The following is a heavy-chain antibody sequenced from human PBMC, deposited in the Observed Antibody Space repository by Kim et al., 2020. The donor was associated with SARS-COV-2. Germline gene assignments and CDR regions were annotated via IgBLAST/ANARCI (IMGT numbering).Heavy chain of an antibody. CDR1: GYTFTRYA. CDR2: INAGNGNT. CDR3: ARARRVVVPAATDAFDI. J-gene: IGHJ3*02. D-gene: IGHD2-2*01. V-gene: IGHV1-3*01. Sequence: ASVKVSCKASGYTFTRYAMHWVRQAPGQRLEWMGWINAGNGNTKYSQKFQGRVTITRDTSASTAYMELSSLRSEDTAVYYCARARRVVVPAATDAFDIWGQGTMVTVSS.